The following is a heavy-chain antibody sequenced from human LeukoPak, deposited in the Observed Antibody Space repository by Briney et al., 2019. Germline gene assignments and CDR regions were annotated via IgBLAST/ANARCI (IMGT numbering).Heavy chain of an antibody. CDR3: ARHTSIWYRHHSRILYFES. V-gene: IGHV4-39*01. D-gene: IGHD6-13*01. J-gene: IGHJ4*02. CDR1: GVSISSTSYH. Sequence: SETLSLTCNVSGVSISSTSYHWGWIRQPPGEGLEWIGSISFTGNVHYNPSLKSRVTVSIATSDSYFSLNMDSVTAADTAVYYCARHTSIWYRHHSRILYFESWGQGTLVTVSS. CDR2: ISFTGNV.